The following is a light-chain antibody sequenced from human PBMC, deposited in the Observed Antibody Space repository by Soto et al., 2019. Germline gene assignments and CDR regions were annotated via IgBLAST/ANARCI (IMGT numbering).Light chain of an antibody. CDR3: QSYDSSLSGWV. J-gene: IGLJ3*02. CDR1: SSNIGAGYD. CDR2: GNS. V-gene: IGLV1-40*01. Sequence: QSVLTQPPSVSGAPEHRVTISCTGSSSNIGAGYDVHWYQQLPGTAPKLLISGNSNRPSGVPDRFSGSKSGTSASLAITGLQAEDEADYYCQSYDSSLSGWVFGGGTQLTVL.